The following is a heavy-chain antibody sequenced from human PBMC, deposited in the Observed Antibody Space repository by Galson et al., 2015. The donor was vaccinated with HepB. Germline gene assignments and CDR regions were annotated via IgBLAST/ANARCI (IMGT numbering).Heavy chain of an antibody. CDR1: GYTFSSFS. V-gene: IGHV1-18*01. CDR2: INTYNRNT. CDR3: ARGAFFVVVDSIQNNWFGP. D-gene: IGHD2-15*01. J-gene: IGHJ5*02. Sequence: SVKVSCKASGYTFSSFSITWVRQAPGQGLEWMGWINTYNRNTKYAQKFQGRVTMTTDTSTSTAFMELRSLRSDDTAIYYCARGAFFVVVDSIQNNWFGPWGQGTLVTVSS.